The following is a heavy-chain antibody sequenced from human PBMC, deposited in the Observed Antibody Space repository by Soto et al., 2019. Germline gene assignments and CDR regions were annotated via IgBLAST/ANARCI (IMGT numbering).Heavy chain of an antibody. CDR1: GFTFSSYG. CDR3: AGGGGPFMIWGTTLFCY. J-gene: IGHJ4*02. CDR2: ISYDGSNK. D-gene: IGHD1-7*01. Sequence: GGSLRLSCAASGFTFSSYGMHWVRQAPGKGLEWVAVISYDGSNKYYADSVKGRFTISRDNSKNTLYLQMDSLRTEDTAVYYCAGGGGPFMIWGTTLFCYWGRETRFTASS. V-gene: IGHV3-30*03.